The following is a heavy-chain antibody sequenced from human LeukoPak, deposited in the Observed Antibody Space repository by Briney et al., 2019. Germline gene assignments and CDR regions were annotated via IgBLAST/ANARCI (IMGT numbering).Heavy chain of an antibody. Sequence: ASVKVSCKASRYTFTSYGISWVRQAPGQGLEWMGWISAYNGNTNYAQKLQGRVTMTTDTSTSTAYMELRSLRSDDTAVYYCARDIVVVPAALGYAFDIWGQGTMVTVSS. CDR2: ISAYNGNT. D-gene: IGHD2-2*01. J-gene: IGHJ3*02. CDR3: ARDIVVVPAALGYAFDI. CDR1: RYTFTSYG. V-gene: IGHV1-18*01.